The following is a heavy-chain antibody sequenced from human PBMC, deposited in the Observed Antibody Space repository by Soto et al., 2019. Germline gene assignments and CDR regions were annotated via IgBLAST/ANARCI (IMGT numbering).Heavy chain of an antibody. CDR3: ARLLNYYDSRGYPEY. J-gene: IGHJ4*02. D-gene: IGHD3-22*01. V-gene: IGHV4-30-2*01. CDR1: GGSISSGGYS. CDR2: IYHSGST. Sequence: SETLSLTCAVSGGSISSGGYSWSWIRQPPGKGLEWIGYIYHSGSTYYNPSLKSRVAISVDTSKNQFSLKLSSVTAADTAVYYCARLLNYYDSRGYPEYWGQGTLVTVS.